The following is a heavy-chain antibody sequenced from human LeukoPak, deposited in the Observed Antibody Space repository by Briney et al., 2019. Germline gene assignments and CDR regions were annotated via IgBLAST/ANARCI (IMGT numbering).Heavy chain of an antibody. J-gene: IGHJ4*02. V-gene: IGHV4-4*07. CDR2: IYTSGTS. CDR3: ARGDFWSGFYNY. D-gene: IGHD3-3*01. CDR1: GGSISGYY. Sequence: SETLSLTCTVSGGSISGYYWSWIRQPAGKGLEWIGRIYTSGTSNYNPSLKSRVTMSVDTSKNQFSVKLSSVTAADTAVYYCARGDFWSGFYNYWGQGTLVTVSS.